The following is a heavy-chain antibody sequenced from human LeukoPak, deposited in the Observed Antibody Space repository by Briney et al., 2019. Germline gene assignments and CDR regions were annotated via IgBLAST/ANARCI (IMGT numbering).Heavy chain of an antibody. J-gene: IGHJ6*03. Sequence: GGSLRLSCAASGFTFSSYGMSWVRQAPGKGLEWVSSISGSGGSTYYADSVKGRFTISRDNSKNTLYLQMNSLRAEDTAIYYCAKARDSGGYYYYYMDVWGKGSTVTISS. V-gene: IGHV3-23*01. CDR3: AKARDSGGYYYYYMDV. D-gene: IGHD2-15*01. CDR1: GFTFSSYG. CDR2: ISGSGGST.